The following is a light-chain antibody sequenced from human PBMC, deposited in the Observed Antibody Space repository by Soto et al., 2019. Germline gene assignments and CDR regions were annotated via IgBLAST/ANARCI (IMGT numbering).Light chain of an antibody. J-gene: IGKJ1*01. Sequence: AIRMTQSPSSLSASTGDRFNITCRASQGISSYLAWYQQKPGKAPKLLIYAASTLQSGVPSRFSGSGSGTDFTLTISCLQSEDFATYYCQQYYSYPRTFGQGTKVDIK. V-gene: IGKV1-8*01. CDR2: AAS. CDR1: QGISSY. CDR3: QQYYSYPRT.